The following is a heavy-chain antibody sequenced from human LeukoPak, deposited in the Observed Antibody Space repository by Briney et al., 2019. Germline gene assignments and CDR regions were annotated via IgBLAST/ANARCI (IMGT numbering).Heavy chain of an antibody. J-gene: IGHJ6*04. D-gene: IGHD3-3*01. Sequence: SETLSLTCTVSGGSISDYYWNWIRQPPGKGLEWIGYIYYSGSTTYNPSLKSRVTMSVDTAKNQFSLKLRSVTAADTAVYYCARGDFCSKSNCYLRPVDVWGKGTTATVSS. V-gene: IGHV4-59*01. CDR2: IYYSGST. CDR3: ARGDFCSKSNCYLRPVDV. CDR1: GGSISDYY.